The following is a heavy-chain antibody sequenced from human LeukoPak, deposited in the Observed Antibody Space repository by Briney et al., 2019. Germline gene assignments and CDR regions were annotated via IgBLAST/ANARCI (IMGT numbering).Heavy chain of an antibody. D-gene: IGHD2-8*01. CDR2: ISSSGATI. CDR1: GFTFSSYE. V-gene: IGHV3-48*03. Sequence: GGSLRLSCAASGFTFSSYEMNWVRQAPGKGLEWVSYISSSGATIYYADSVKGRFTISRDNAKNSLFLQMNSLRAEDTAVYYCARAPTSGVTQYFQHWGQGSLVTVSS. CDR3: ARAPTSGVTQYFQH. J-gene: IGHJ1*01.